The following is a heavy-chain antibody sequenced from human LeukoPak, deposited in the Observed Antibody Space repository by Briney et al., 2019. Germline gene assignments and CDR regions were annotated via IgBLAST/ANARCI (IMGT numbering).Heavy chain of an antibody. Sequence: GGSLRLSCEASGFTLSSCYMGWVRQAPGKGLEWVAMIKPDGSGAYYVDSLKGRFTISRDNAKTSLYLQMYSLRAEDTAVYYCARDPNDVGGTRWGQGTLVTISS. CDR2: IKPDGSGA. CDR1: GFTLSSCY. CDR3: ARDPNDVGGTR. J-gene: IGHJ4*02. D-gene: IGHD1-26*01. V-gene: IGHV3-7*01.